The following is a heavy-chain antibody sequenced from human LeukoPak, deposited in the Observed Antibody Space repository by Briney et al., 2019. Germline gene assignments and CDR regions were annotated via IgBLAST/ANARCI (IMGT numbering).Heavy chain of an antibody. Sequence: GGSLRLSCAASGFTFSSYWMHWVRQAPGKGLVWVSRINSDGGSTSYADSVKGRFTISRDNAKNTLYLQMNSLSTEDTAVYYCARVSGAEAATGGYFDRWGQGTLVTVSS. CDR1: GFTFSSYW. V-gene: IGHV3-74*01. CDR2: INSDGGST. CDR3: ARVSGAEAATGGYFDR. D-gene: IGHD6-13*01. J-gene: IGHJ4*02.